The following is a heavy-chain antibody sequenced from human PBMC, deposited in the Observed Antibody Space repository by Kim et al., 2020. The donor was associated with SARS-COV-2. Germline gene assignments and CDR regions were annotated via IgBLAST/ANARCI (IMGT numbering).Heavy chain of an antibody. Sequence: GGSLRLSCVASGFSFGDYYMSWIRQAPGKGLEWVSYISGSSSYRNSTDSVKGRFTISRDNAKNSVFLQMNDLRREDTAVYFCGRDTTGTGVVDYWGQGTL. CDR1: GFSFGDYY. CDR2: ISGSSSYR. J-gene: IGHJ4*02. D-gene: IGHD1-1*01. CDR3: GRDTTGTGVVDY. V-gene: IGHV3-11*05.